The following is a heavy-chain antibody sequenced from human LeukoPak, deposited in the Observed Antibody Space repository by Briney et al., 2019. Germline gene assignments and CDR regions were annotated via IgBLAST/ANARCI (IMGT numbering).Heavy chain of an antibody. V-gene: IGHV4-4*02. J-gene: IGHJ4*02. Sequence: SETLSLTCGVSGGSITNTNYWTWVRQPPGKGLEWIGEVNLQGSTNYNPSLMGRVAISVDTSEKHISLQLTSVTAADTAVYYCAREGGPYRPLDYSGQGTLVTVSS. CDR2: VNLQGST. CDR1: GGSITNTNY. CDR3: AREGGPYRPLDY.